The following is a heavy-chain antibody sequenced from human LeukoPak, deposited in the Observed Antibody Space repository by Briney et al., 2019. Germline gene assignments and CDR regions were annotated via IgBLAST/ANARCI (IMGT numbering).Heavy chain of an antibody. Sequence: GGSLRLSCAASGFTFNSFAMSWVRQAPGKGLEWVSGIDESGAGTFYADSVKGRFTISRDNSKNTLFLQMNSLRVEDTAVYYCANTHDYGDYWGQGTLSPSPQ. V-gene: IGHV3-23*01. CDR1: GFTFNSFA. CDR3: ANTHDYGDY. J-gene: IGHJ4*02. CDR2: IDESGAGT.